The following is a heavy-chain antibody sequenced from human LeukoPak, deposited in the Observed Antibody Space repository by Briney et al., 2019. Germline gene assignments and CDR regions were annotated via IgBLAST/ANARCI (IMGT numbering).Heavy chain of an antibody. Sequence: SDTLSLTCTVSGASMTVNYWGWVRQPPGKGLEWLGHISHTGTTSYNPSLKSRVTISLDTSTIHFSLLLRSVTAADTAVYYCARLREDAFDIWGQGTMVTVSS. D-gene: IGHD3-10*01. CDR3: ARLREDAFDI. CDR2: ISHTGTT. J-gene: IGHJ3*02. V-gene: IGHV4-59*08. CDR1: GASMTVNY.